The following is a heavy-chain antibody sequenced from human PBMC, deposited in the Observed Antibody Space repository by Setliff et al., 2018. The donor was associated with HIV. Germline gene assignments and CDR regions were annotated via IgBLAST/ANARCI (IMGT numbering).Heavy chain of an antibody. D-gene: IGHD2-2*01. CDR1: GFTFSNFG. Sequence: PGGSLRLSCAASGFTFSNFGMHWVRQAPGRGLEWVAVIWFDESKKYYIDSVEGRFTISRDNAKNTLYLQMDSLRAEDTAVYYCAKGSPTSSTSSFDYWGQGTLVTVSS. J-gene: IGHJ4*02. V-gene: IGHV3-33*06. CDR2: IWFDESKK. CDR3: AKGSPTSSTSSFDY.